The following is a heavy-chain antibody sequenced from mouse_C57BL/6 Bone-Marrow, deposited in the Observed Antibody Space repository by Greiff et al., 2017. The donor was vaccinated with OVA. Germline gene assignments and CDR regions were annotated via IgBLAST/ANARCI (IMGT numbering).Heavy chain of an antibody. D-gene: IGHD1-1*01. CDR2: INPNNGGT. CDR1: GYTFTDYY. V-gene: IGHV1-26*01. J-gene: IGHJ2*01. CDR3: ARENYYGSSLDY. Sequence: VQLKQSGPELVKPGASVKISCKASGYTFTDYYMNWVKQSHGKSLEWIGDINPNNGGTSYNQKFKGKATLTVDKSSSTAYMELRSLTSEDSAVYYCARENYYGSSLDYWGQGTTLTVSS.